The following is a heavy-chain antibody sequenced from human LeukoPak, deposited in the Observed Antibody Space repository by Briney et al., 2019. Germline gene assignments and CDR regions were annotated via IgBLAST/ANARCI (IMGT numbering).Heavy chain of an antibody. CDR3: AREKIKILWFGELYDY. CDR1: GGSISSSSYY. V-gene: IGHV4-39*07. CDR2: IYYSGST. J-gene: IGHJ4*02. Sequence: SETLSLTCTVSGGSISSSSYYWGWIRQPPGKGLEWIGSIYYSGSTYYNPSLKSRVTISVDTSKNQFSLKLSSVTAADTAVYYCAREKIKILWFGELYDYWGQGTLVTVSS. D-gene: IGHD3-10*01.